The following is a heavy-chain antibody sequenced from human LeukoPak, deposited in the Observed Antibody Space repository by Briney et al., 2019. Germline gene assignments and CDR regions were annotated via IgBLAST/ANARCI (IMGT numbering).Heavy chain of an antibody. CDR2: ISDYNGNT. J-gene: IGHJ6*02. V-gene: IGHV1-18*04. Sequence: ASVKVSCKASGYTFADYYMHWVRQAPGQGLEWMGWISDYNGNTNYAQKYQGRVTVTTDTSTSTAYMELRSLRSDDTAVYYCARVVRSDSFDYDYYYAMDVWGQGTTVTVSS. CDR3: ARVVRSDSFDYDYYYAMDV. CDR1: GYTFADYY. D-gene: IGHD2-8*01.